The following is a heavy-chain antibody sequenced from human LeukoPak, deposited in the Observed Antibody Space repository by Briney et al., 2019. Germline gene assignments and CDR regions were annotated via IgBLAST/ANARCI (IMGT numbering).Heavy chain of an antibody. CDR3: VRDAGHIWYGRFDY. J-gene: IGHJ4*02. CDR1: GFTFSSYP. CDR2: ISYDGSNK. V-gene: IGHV3-30-3*01. Sequence: GGSLRLSCAASGFTFSSYPMHWVRQVPGKGLEWVAVISYDGSNKYYADSVKGRFTISRDNAKKSLSLQMNSLRAEDTAVYYCVRDAGHIWYGRFDYWGQGALVTVSS. D-gene: IGHD3-10*01.